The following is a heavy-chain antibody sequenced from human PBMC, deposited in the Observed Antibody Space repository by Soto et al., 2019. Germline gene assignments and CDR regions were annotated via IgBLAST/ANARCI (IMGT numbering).Heavy chain of an antibody. CDR3: ARQDTAMVTWFDP. D-gene: IGHD5-18*01. J-gene: IGHJ5*02. CDR2: IYYSGST. Sequence: TSDTLSLTCTVSGGSISSGDYYWSWIRQPPGKGLEWIGYIYYSGSTYYNPSLKSRVTISVDTSKNQFSLKLSSVTAADTAVYYCARQDTAMVTWFDPWGQGILVTVSS. V-gene: IGHV4-30-4*02. CDR1: GGSISSGDYY.